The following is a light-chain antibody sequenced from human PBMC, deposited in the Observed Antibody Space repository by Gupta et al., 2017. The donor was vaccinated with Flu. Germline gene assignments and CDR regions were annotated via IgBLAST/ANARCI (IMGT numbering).Light chain of an antibody. CDR3: QQYGSSPQGT. CDR1: QSVSSSY. J-gene: IGKJ5*01. CDR2: GAS. V-gene: IGKV3-20*01. Sequence: EIVLTQSPGTLSLSPGERATLSCRASQSVSSSYLAWYQQKPGQAPRLLIYGASSRATGTPDRFSGSGSGTDFTLTISRREPEDFAVYYCQQYGSSPQGTSGQGTRLEIK.